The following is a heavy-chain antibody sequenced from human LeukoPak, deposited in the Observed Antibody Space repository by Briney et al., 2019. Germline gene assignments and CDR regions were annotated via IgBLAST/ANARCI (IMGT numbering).Heavy chain of an antibody. CDR2: SYPGDSDT. V-gene: IGHV5-51*01. D-gene: IGHD6-6*01. CDR3: ARGGEAARLPTDY. J-gene: IGHJ4*02. Sequence: GESLKISCKGSGYSFTSYWIGWVRQMPGKGLEWMGISYPGDSDTRYSPSFQGQVTISADKSISTAYLQWRSLKASDTAMYYCARGGEAARLPTDYWGQGPLVTASS. CDR1: GYSFTSYW.